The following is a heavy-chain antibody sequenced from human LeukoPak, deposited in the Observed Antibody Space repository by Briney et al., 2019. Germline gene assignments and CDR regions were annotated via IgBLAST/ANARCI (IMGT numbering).Heavy chain of an antibody. CDR1: GGSISSSSYY. V-gene: IGHV4-39*01. CDR2: IYYSGST. J-gene: IGHJ6*02. CDR3: ARGSDSSSWYLGYYYYGMDV. Sequence: PSETLSLTCTVSGGSISSSSYYWGWIRQPPGKGLEWIESIYYSGSTYYNPSLKSRVTISVDTSKNQFSLKLSSVTAADTAVYYCARGSDSSSWYLGYYYYGMDVWGQGTTVTVSS. D-gene: IGHD6-13*01.